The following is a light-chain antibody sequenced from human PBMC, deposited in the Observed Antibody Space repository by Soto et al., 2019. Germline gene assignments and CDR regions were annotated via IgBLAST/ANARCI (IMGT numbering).Light chain of an antibody. J-gene: IGKJ1*01. CDR2: WAS. CDR1: QSVLYSSNNKNY. Sequence: DIVMTQSPDSLAVSLGERATINCKSSQSVLYSSNNKNYLAWYQQKPGQPPKLLISWASTRESRVPDRFSGSGSGTDFTLHISSLQAEDVAVYYCQQYYSTPQTFGQGTKVDIK. CDR3: QQYYSTPQT. V-gene: IGKV4-1*01.